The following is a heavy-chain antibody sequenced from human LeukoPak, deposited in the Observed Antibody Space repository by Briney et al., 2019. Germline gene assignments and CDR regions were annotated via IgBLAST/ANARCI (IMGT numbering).Heavy chain of an antibody. CDR2: IYSSGTT. CDR3: AKSGGSGLIDY. J-gene: IGHJ4*01. V-gene: IGHV4-39*01. D-gene: IGHD5-12*01. CDR1: GVSISSSSYY. Sequence: SETLSLTCNFSGVSISSSSYYGGWIRQPPGKGLEWIGSIYSSGTTYYNSSRKSRVTISIDTSKNQVSMKLSSVTAADTAVYSCAKSGGSGLIDYWGQGTLVTVSS.